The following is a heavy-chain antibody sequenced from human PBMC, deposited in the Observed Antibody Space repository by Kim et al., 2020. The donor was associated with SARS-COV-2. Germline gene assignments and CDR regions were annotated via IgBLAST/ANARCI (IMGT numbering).Heavy chain of an antibody. CDR3: ARDRSTMVRGVIGY. Sequence: GGSLRLSCAASGFTFSSYSMNWVRQAPGKGLEWVSSISSSSSYIYYADSVKGRFTISRDNAKNSLYLQMNSLRAEDTAVYYCARDRSTMVRGVIGYWGQGTLVTVSS. CDR2: ISSSSSYI. V-gene: IGHV3-21*01. D-gene: IGHD3-10*01. CDR1: GFTFSSYS. J-gene: IGHJ4*02.